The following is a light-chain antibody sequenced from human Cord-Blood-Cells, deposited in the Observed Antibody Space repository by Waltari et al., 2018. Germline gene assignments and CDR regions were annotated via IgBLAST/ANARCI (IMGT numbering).Light chain of an antibody. V-gene: IGKV4-1*01. CDR3: QQYYSTPLT. CDR2: GAS. J-gene: IGKJ4*01. CDR1: QSVLYSSNNKNY. Sequence: DIVMTQSPDSLAVSLGEGATINCKSSQSVLYSSNNKNYLAWYQQKPGQPPKLLIYGASTRESGVPDRFSGSGSGTDFTLTISSLQAEDVAVYYCQQYYSTPLTFGGGTKVEIK.